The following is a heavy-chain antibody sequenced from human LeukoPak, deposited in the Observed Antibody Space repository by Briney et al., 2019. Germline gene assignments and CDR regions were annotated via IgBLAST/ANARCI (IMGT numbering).Heavy chain of an antibody. Sequence: GGSLRLSCAASGFTFMNYAMHWVRQAPGKGLEFVSAISTTGDNTYCADSVKGRFTISRDNSKNTLYLQMSSLRADDTAVYYWVKSAADYYSGWYGDYWGQGSLVTVSS. J-gene: IGHJ4*02. D-gene: IGHD6-19*01. CDR2: ISTTGDNT. CDR1: GFTFMNYA. V-gene: IGHV3-64D*06. CDR3: VKSAADYYSGWYGDY.